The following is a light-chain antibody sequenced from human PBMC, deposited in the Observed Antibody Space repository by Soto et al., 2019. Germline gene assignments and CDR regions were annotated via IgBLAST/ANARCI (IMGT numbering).Light chain of an antibody. CDR2: AAS. J-gene: IGKJ1*01. V-gene: IGKV1-39*01. CDR3: QQSYSLRT. Sequence: DIQMTQSPSSLSASVGDRVTITRRASQGISTYLNWYQQKPGKAPNLLIYAASSLQSGVPSRFSGSGSGTDFTLTISSLQPEDFATYYCQQSYSLRTFGQGTKVEIK. CDR1: QGISTY.